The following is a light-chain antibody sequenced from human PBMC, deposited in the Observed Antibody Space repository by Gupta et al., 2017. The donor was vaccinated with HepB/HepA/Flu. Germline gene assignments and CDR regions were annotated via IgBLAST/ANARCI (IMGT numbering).Light chain of an antibody. Sequence: DIQLTQSPSFLSASVGDRVTITCRASQGSSSYLAWYQQKPGKAPKILIYGASTLQSRVPTRFSGRGSGTEFTLTSSSLQPEDFATYYCQHLKTYPFTFGPGTKVDIK. J-gene: IGKJ3*01. CDR3: QHLKTYPFT. CDR1: QGSSSY. CDR2: GAS. V-gene: IGKV1-9*01.